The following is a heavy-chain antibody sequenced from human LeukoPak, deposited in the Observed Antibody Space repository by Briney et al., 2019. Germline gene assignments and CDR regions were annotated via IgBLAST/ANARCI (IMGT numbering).Heavy chain of an antibody. CDR1: GYIFTKYV. CDR2: IKAGNGDT. J-gene: IGHJ4*02. Sequence: ASVGVSCKASGYIFTKYVVHWVRQAPGQRPEWMGWIKAGNGDTKYSQNFQDRLTITRDTSASTVYMELSSLTSEDTALYYCARDDCGDACYPGGYWGQGTLVTVSS. V-gene: IGHV1-3*01. CDR3: ARDDCGDACYPGGY. D-gene: IGHD2-21*02.